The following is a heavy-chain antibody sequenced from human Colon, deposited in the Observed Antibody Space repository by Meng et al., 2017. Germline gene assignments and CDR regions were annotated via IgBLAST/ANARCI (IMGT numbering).Heavy chain of an antibody. D-gene: IGHD1-14*01. CDR1: RALTSSGDYY. CDR2: LDCSANT. CDR3: ASDRNHAGERGWFAP. J-gene: IGHJ5*02. V-gene: IGHV4-30-4*01. Sequence: QPEDQGQGLLQPSQTVPVTCTVSRALTSSGDYYWIWIRQPPGKGLQWVGYLDCSANTYSNASLKSRVTISIDRTKNQFSPKLHFVLDVDSAVYSGASDRNHAGERGWFAPWGQGTLVTVSS.